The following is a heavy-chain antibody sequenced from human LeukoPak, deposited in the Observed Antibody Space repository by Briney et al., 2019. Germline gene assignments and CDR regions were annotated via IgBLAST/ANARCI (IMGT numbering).Heavy chain of an antibody. Sequence: GGSLRLSCAASGFTFSSYAMSGVRQAPGKGLEWVSPISGSGGSTYYADSVKGRFTISRDNSKNTLYLQMNSLRAEDTAVYYCAKLGQWLVISVYYFDYWGQGTLVTVSS. CDR1: GFTFSSYA. V-gene: IGHV3-23*01. D-gene: IGHD6-19*01. CDR2: ISGSGGST. J-gene: IGHJ4*02. CDR3: AKLGQWLVISVYYFDY.